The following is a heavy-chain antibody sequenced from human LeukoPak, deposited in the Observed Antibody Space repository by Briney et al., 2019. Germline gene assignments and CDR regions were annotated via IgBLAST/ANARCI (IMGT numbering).Heavy chain of an antibody. CDR1: GFTFSSYA. J-gene: IGHJ4*02. Sequence: PGRSLRLSCAASGFTFSSYAMSWVRQAPGKGLEWVSDISGSGGSTYYADSVKGRFTISRDNSKNTLYLQMNSLRAEDTAVYYCAKVVVITFGEFDYWGQGTLVTVSS. CDR3: AKVVVITFGEFDY. V-gene: IGHV3-23*01. D-gene: IGHD3-22*01. CDR2: ISGSGGST.